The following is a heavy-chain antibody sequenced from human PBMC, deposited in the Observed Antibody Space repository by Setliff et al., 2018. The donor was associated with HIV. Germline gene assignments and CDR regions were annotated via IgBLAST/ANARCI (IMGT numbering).Heavy chain of an antibody. CDR2: IYYSGSI. CDR1: GGSISSSSYY. Sequence: SETLSLTCTVSGGSISSSSYYWSWIRQPPGKGLEWIGSIYYSGSIYYNPSLKSRVTISVDSSKNQFSLKLTSVTAADAAIYYCARQFPPYHSGAHYSDLWSQGTLVTVSS. D-gene: IGHD6-19*01. V-gene: IGHV4-39*07. CDR3: ARQFPPYHSGAHYSDL. J-gene: IGHJ5*02.